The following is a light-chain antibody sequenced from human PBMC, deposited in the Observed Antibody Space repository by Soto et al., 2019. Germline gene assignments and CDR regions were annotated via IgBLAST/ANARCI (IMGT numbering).Light chain of an antibody. Sequence: QTVVTQEPSLTVSPGGTVTLTCASSTGAVTSGYYPTWFQQKPGQAPRALIYTSNKHSWTPARFSGSLLGGKAALTLSGVQPQDEAEYYCLFYYGGAQLVFGGGAKLTVL. CDR1: TGAVTSGYY. CDR3: LFYYGGAQLV. CDR2: TS. V-gene: IGLV7-43*01. J-gene: IGLJ2*01.